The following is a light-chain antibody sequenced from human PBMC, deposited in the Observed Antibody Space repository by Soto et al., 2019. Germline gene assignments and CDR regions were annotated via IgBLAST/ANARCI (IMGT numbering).Light chain of an antibody. J-gene: IGKJ5*01. V-gene: IGKV1-39*01. CDR3: QQSYSTPIT. CDR2: AAS. Sequence: DIQMTQSPSSLSASVGDRVTITCRASQSISSYLNWYQQKPGQAPKLLIYAASRLPRGVPSRFRGRGSGPDFTLTISSLQPEGFATYYCQQSYSTPITFGQGTRLEIK. CDR1: QSISSY.